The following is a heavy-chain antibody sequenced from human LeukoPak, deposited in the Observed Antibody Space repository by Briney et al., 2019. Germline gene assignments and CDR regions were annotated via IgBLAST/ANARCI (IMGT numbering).Heavy chain of an antibody. CDR2: ISSSGSTI. Sequence: GGSLRLSCAASGFAFSSYEMNWVRQAPGKGLEWVSYISSSGSTIYYADSVKGRFTISRDNAKNSLYPQMNSLRPEDTAVYYCAGRGDGNLYYFDHWGQGTLVTASS. D-gene: IGHD5-24*01. V-gene: IGHV3-48*03. CDR3: AGRGDGNLYYFDH. J-gene: IGHJ4*02. CDR1: GFAFSSYE.